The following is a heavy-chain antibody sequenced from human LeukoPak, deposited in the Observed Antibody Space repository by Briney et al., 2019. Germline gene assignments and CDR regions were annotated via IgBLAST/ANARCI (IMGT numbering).Heavy chain of an antibody. V-gene: IGHV3-48*01. D-gene: IGHD1-7*01. CDR2: ISSSSSTI. CDR1: GFTFSSYS. J-gene: IGHJ4*02. Sequence: GGSLRLSCAASGFTFSSYSMNWVRQAPGKGLEWVSYISSSSSTIYYADSVKGRFTISRDNAKNSLYLQMNSLRAEDTAVYYCARRRVTGTTRSPDDYWGQGTLVTVSS. CDR3: ARRRVTGTTRSPDDY.